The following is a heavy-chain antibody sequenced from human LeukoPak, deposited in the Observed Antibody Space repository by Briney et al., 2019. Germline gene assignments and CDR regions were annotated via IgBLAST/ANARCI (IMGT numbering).Heavy chain of an antibody. Sequence: SETLSLTCAVYGGSFSGYYWSWIRQPPGKGLEWIGEINHSGSTNYNPSLKTRVTISVDTSKNQFSLKLSPVTAADTAVYYCAKLPGGNAIDYWGQGTLVTVSS. CDR1: GGSFSGYY. J-gene: IGHJ4*02. V-gene: IGHV4-34*01. CDR3: AKLPGGNAIDY. D-gene: IGHD4-23*01. CDR2: INHSGST.